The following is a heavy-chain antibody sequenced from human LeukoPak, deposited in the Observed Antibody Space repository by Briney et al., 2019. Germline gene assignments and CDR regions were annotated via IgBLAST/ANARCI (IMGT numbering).Heavy chain of an antibody. V-gene: IGHV3-23*01. CDR1: GFTFSSYA. J-gene: IGHJ4*02. CDR2: ISGSGGST. Sequence: GGSLRLSCAASGFTFSSYAMSWVRQAPGKGLEWVSAISGSGGSTYYADSVKGRFTISRDNSKNTLYLQMNSLRAEDTAVYYCAKGHRGRINMIVVVTSFEYWGQGTLVTVSS. CDR3: AKGHRGRINMIVVVTSFEY. D-gene: IGHD3-22*01.